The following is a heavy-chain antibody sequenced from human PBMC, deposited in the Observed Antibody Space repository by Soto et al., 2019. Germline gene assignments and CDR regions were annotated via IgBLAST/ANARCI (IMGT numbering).Heavy chain of an antibody. CDR2: ISHHGINK. Sequence: QVQLVESGGGVVYPGRSLRLSCTASGFSFSSYGMHWVRQAPGKGLEWVAVISHHGINKYYADSVNGRFTISRDNSKNTVFLQMNSLRVEDTAVYYCGKYSDYGDHRDWFDPWGQGTLVTVSS. CDR3: GKYSDYGDHRDWFDP. J-gene: IGHJ5*02. D-gene: IGHD4-17*01. V-gene: IGHV3-30*18. CDR1: GFSFSSYG.